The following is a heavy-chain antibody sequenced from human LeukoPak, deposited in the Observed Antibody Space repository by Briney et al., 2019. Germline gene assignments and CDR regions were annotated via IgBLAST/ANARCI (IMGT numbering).Heavy chain of an antibody. Sequence: SETLSLTCAVSSYSISSGYYWGWIRQPPGKGLEWIGSIYHSGSTYYNPSLKTRVTISVDTSKNQFSLKLTSVTAADTAVYYCARHASVDGNWPRPLDYWGQGSLVTVSS. D-gene: IGHD6-19*01. CDR1: SYSISSGYY. J-gene: IGHJ4*02. V-gene: IGHV4-38-2*01. CDR2: IYHSGST. CDR3: ARHASVDGNWPRPLDY.